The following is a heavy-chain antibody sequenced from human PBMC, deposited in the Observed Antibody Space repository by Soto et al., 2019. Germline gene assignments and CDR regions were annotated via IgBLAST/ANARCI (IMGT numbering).Heavy chain of an antibody. CDR1: GFIFKMYW. D-gene: IGHD3-10*01. J-gene: IGHJ4*02. Sequence: GGSLRLSCAASGFIFKMYWMHWVRQTPGKGLVWISRIYNDGSYTDYADSVRGRFTISRDNVNDTLYLQMNNLRAEDSGLYYCTRGPRPISTGTGAYWGQGTQVTVSS. CDR2: IYNDGSYT. CDR3: TRGPRPISTGTGAY. V-gene: IGHV3-74*01.